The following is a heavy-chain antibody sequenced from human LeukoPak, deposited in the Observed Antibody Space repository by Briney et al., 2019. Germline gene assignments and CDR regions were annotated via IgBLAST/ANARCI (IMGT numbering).Heavy chain of an antibody. D-gene: IGHD6-19*01. CDR1: GFTFSRYW. CDR3: ARAGSGLDY. V-gene: IGHV3-30-3*01. J-gene: IGHJ4*02. Sequence: PGGSLRLSCAASGFTFSRYWMSWVRQAPGKGLEWVAVISYDGSNKYYADSVKGRFTISRDNSKNTLYLQMNSLRAEDTAVYYCARAGSGLDYWGQGTLVTVSS. CDR2: ISYDGSNK.